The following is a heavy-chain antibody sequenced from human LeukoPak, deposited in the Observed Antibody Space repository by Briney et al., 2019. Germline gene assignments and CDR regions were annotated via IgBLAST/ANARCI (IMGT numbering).Heavy chain of an antibody. V-gene: IGHV3-72*01. D-gene: IGHD6-13*01. CDR1: GFTFSDHY. CDR3: AKDYHLSGYSSSPGFDY. Sequence: GGSLRLSCAASGFTFSDHYMDWVRQAPGKGLEWVGRTRNKANSYTTEYAASVKGRFTISRDDSKNSLYLQMNSLKTEDTAVYYCAKDYHLSGYSSSPGFDYWGQGTLVTVSS. CDR2: TRNKANSYTT. J-gene: IGHJ4*02.